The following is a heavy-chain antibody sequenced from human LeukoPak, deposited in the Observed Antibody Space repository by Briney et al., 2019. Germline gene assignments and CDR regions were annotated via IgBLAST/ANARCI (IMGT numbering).Heavy chain of an antibody. V-gene: IGHV3-21*01. Sequence: KAGGSLRLSCAASGFTFSTYNMNWVRQAPGEGLEWVSSINTGSSYINYADSVKGRFTISRDNAENSLYLQMSSLRAEDTAVYYCARVSLGNNYGSGSYDYWGQGTLVTVSS. J-gene: IGHJ4*02. D-gene: IGHD3-10*01. CDR2: INTGSSYI. CDR3: ARVSLGNNYGSGSYDY. CDR1: GFTFSTYN.